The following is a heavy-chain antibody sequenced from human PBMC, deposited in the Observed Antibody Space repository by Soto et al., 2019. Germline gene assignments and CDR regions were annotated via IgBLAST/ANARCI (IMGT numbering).Heavy chain of an antibody. CDR1: GFTFDDYA. D-gene: IGHD6-19*01. CDR3: TKAAFGSVWPRNWFDP. V-gene: IGHV3-9*01. Sequence: EVQLVESGGGSVQPGRSLRLSCAASGFTFDDYAMHWVRQGPGKGLEWVSGISWDSGSIVYADSVKGRFTISRDNAKNSLYLQMNSLRAEDTALYYCTKAAFGSVWPRNWFDPWGQGTLVTVSS. J-gene: IGHJ5*02. CDR2: ISWDSGSI.